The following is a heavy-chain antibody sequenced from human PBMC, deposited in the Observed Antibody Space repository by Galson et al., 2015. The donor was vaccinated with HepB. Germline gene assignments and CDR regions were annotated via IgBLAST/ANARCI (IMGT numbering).Heavy chain of an antibody. D-gene: IGHD1-26*01. Sequence: SLRLSCAASGFTFSSYGMHWVRQAPGKGLEWVAVIWYDGSNKYYADSVKGRFTISRDDSKNTLYLQMNSLRAEDTAVYYCARDQGSGADNDAFDIWGQGTMVTVSS. CDR3: ARDQGSGADNDAFDI. J-gene: IGHJ3*02. CDR2: IWYDGSNK. CDR1: GFTFSSYG. V-gene: IGHV3-33*01.